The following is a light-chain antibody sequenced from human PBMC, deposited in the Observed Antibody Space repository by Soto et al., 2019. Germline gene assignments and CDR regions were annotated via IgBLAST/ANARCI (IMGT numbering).Light chain of an antibody. Sequence: DIQMTQSPSSLSGSVGDRVTITCQASQDIGNSVNWYQQKPGKAPKLLLSAASNLETGDPLRFSGSGSGTDFAFIISSLQPEDVATYFCQQYGSLPITFGQGTRLETK. J-gene: IGKJ5*01. CDR1: QDIGNS. V-gene: IGKV1-33*01. CDR2: AAS. CDR3: QQYGSLPIT.